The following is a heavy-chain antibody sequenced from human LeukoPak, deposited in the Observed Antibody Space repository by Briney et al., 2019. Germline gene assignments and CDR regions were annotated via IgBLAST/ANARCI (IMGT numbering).Heavy chain of an antibody. V-gene: IGHV4-59*01. CDR3: ARVKKATGVYYYYYMDV. Sequence: SETLSLTCTVSGGSISSYYWSWIRQPPGKGLEWIGYIYYSGSTNYNPSLKSRVTISVDTSKNQFSLKLSSVTAADTAVYYCARVKKATGVYYYYYMDVWGKGTTVTVSS. J-gene: IGHJ6*03. D-gene: IGHD6-13*01. CDR2: IYYSGST. CDR1: GGSISSYY.